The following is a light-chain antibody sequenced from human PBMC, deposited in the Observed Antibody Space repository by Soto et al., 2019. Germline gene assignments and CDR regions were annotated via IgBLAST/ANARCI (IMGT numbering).Light chain of an antibody. CDR1: KVGSKS. Sequence: SYELTQPPSVSVAPGRTAIITCGGSKVGSKSVHWYQQKPGQAPVLVIYYDVDRPSGIPERFSGSNSGDTATLTIASVEAGDEADYYCQVWDGSTHHLVFGGGPKLTVL. V-gene: IGLV3-21*04. J-gene: IGLJ3*02. CDR2: YDV. CDR3: QVWDGSTHHLV.